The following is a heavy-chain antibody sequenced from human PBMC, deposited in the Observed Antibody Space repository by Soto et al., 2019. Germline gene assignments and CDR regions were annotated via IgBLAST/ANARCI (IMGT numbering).Heavy chain of an antibody. D-gene: IGHD3-22*01. CDR2: LTDSGGST. CDR1: GFTFSTYA. CDR3: AKKSSGNSYFYFDY. Sequence: GSLRLSCAASGFTFSTYAMGWVRQAPGKGLEWVSALTDSGGSTYYADSVKGRFTISRDYSRNTLFLQMHSLRAEDTAVYYCAKKSSGNSYFYFDYWGQGTPVTVS. V-gene: IGHV3-23*01. J-gene: IGHJ4*02.